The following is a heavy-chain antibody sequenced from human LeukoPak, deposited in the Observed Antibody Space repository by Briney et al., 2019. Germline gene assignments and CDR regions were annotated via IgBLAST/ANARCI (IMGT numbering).Heavy chain of an antibody. CDR1: GGSISSGGYY. D-gene: IGHD1-26*01. J-gene: IGHJ3*02. V-gene: IGHV4-31*03. CDR2: IYYSGST. Sequence: SQTLSLTCTVSGGSISSGGYYWSWIRQHPGKGLEWIGYIYYSGSTYYNPSLKSRVTISVDTSKNQFSLKLSSVTAADTAVYYCARQPEIVGATAGGAFDIWGQGTMVTVSS. CDR3: ARQPEIVGATAGGAFDI.